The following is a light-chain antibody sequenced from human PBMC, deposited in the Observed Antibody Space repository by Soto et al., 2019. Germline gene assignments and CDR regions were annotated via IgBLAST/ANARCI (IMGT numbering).Light chain of an antibody. J-gene: IGKJ1*01. V-gene: IGKV3-11*01. Sequence: EIVLTQSPATLSLSPGKRATLSCRASQSVSNFLAWYQQKPGQAPRLLIYDTSNRATGIPARFSGSGSGTDFTLTINNLDPEDFAVYYCQDYNKWPPWTFGQGTKVDIK. CDR1: QSVSNF. CDR2: DTS. CDR3: QDYNKWPPWT.